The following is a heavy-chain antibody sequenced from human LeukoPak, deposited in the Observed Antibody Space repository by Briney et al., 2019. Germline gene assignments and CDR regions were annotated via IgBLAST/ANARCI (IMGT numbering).Heavy chain of an antibody. CDR1: GYTFTSYG. V-gene: IGHV1-18*04. D-gene: IGHD5-18*01. CDR3: AREKRGYSYGYPDY. CDR2: ISAYNGNT. Sequence: ASVKVSCKASGYTFTSYGISWVRQAPGQGLEWMGWISAYNGNTNYAQKLQGRVTMTTDTSTSTAYMELRSLRSDDTAVYYCAREKRGYSYGYPDYWGQGTLVTVSS. J-gene: IGHJ4*02.